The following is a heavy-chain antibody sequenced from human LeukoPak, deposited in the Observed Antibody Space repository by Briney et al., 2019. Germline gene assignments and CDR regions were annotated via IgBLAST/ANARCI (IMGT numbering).Heavy chain of an antibody. D-gene: IGHD6-13*01. CDR3: ARPAWGSSWNAFDI. J-gene: IGHJ3*02. CDR2: IYYSGST. V-gene: IGHV4-59*08. Sequence: ASETLSLTCTVSGGSIRSYYWSWIRQPPGKGLEWIGYIYYSGSTNYNPSPKSRVSISVDTSKNQFSLKMSSVTAADTAVYYCARPAWGSSWNAFDIWGRGTMVTVSS. CDR1: GGSIRSYY.